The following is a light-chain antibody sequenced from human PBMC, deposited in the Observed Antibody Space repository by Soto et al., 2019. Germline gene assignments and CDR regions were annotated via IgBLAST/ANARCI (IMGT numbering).Light chain of an antibody. CDR2: LGS. V-gene: IGKV2-28*01. CDR3: MQALQFPRT. CDR1: QSLLHSNGYNY. Sequence: DIVMTQSPLSLPVTPGEPASISCRSSQSLLHSNGYNYLDWYLQKPGQSPQLLIYLGSNRASGVPDRFSGRGSGTDFTLKISRVEAEDVGVYYCMQALQFPRTFGQGTKVDIK. J-gene: IGKJ1*01.